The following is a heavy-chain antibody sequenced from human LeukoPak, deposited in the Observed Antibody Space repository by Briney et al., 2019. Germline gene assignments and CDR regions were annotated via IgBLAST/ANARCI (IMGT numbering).Heavy chain of an antibody. CDR1: GFTFSSYA. V-gene: IGHV3-30-3*01. CDR3: ARLGSGGSCCGDDFDI. Sequence: GGSLRLSCAASGFTFSSYAIHWVRQAPGKGLEWVAVISYDGSNKYYADSVKGRFTISRDNSKNTLYLQMNSLRAEDTAVYYCARLGSGGSCCGDDFDIWGQGTMVTVSS. D-gene: IGHD2-15*01. J-gene: IGHJ3*02. CDR2: ISYDGSNK.